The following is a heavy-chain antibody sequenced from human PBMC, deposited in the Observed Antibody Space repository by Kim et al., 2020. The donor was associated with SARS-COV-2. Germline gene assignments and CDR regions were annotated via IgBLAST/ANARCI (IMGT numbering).Heavy chain of an antibody. CDR3: ARDLRELRCSGGSCYRNWFDP. Sequence: SVKVSCKASGGTFSSYAISWVRQAPGQGLEWMGGIIPIFGTANYAQKFQGRVTITADESTSTAYMELSSLRSEDTDVYYCARDLRELRCSGGSCYRNWFDPWGQGTLVTVSS. J-gene: IGHJ5*02. CDR2: IIPIFGTA. D-gene: IGHD2-15*01. CDR1: GGTFSSYA. V-gene: IGHV1-69*13.